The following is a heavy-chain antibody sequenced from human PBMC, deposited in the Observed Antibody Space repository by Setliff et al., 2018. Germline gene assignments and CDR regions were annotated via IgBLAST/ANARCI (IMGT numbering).Heavy chain of an antibody. CDR1: GGSFSGYY. CDR2: INHSGST. D-gene: IGHD1-26*01. CDR3: ARGGGSVLPNYYYFNYMDV. V-gene: IGHV4-34*01. Sequence: KTSETLSLTCAVYGGSFSGYYWSWIRQPPGKGLEWIGAINHSGSTNYNQSLKSRVTLSVDTSKNQYSLQLTAVTAADTAIYYCARGGGSVLPNYYYFNYMDVWGKGTTVTVSS. J-gene: IGHJ6*03.